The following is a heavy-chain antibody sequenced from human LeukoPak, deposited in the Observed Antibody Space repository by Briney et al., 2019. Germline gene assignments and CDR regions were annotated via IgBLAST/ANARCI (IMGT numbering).Heavy chain of an antibody. V-gene: IGHV1-3*01. CDR2: INAGNGNT. CDR3: ARRGGYSDGAFDI. J-gene: IGHJ3*02. CDR1: GYTFTSYA. D-gene: IGHD1-26*01. Sequence: GASVKVSCKASGYTFTSYAMHWVHQAPGQGLEWMGWINAGNGNTKYSQKFQGRVTITRDTSASTAYMELSSLRSEDTAVYYCARRGGYSDGAFDIWGQGTMVTVSS.